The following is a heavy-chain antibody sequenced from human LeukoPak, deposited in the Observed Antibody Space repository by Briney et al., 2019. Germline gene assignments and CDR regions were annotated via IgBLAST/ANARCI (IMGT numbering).Heavy chain of an antibody. V-gene: IGHV1-18*01. J-gene: IGHJ4*02. CDR2: ISAYNGNT. CDR1: GYTFTSYG. CDR3: VREYSGAFGDY. Sequence: ASVKVSCKASGYTFTSYGISWVRQAPGQGLEWMGWISAYNGNTNYAQKLQGRVTMTTDTSTSTVYMELRSLRSDDTAVYYCVREYSGAFGDYWGQGTLVTVSS. D-gene: IGHD3-16*01.